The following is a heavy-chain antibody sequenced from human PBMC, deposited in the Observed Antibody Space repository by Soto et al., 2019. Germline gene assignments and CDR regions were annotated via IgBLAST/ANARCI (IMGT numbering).Heavy chain of an antibody. Sequence: EVQLVESGGGLVQPGGSLRLSCAGSGFTFSNYWMHWVRQAPGKGLEWVSRIDHDGPTDYADSVRVRFTISSDNAENTLYLQMNSLRPKDTAVYYCVRDSHGDYWGQGTLVTVSS. CDR3: VRDSHGDY. J-gene: IGHJ4*02. V-gene: IGHV3-74*01. CDR2: IDHDGPT. CDR1: GFTFSNYW.